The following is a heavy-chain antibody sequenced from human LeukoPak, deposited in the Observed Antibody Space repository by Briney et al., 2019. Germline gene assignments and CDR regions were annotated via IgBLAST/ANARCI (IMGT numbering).Heavy chain of an antibody. CDR2: INPNNDGT. J-gene: IGHJ3*02. D-gene: IGHD3-9*01. CDR3: ARGLDWGSGDAFDI. Sequence: ASVKVSCKASGYTITGYYMHWVRQAPGQGLEWMGWINPNNDGTNYAQKFQDRVTMTRDTSISTAYMELSRLRSDDTAVYYCARGLDWGSGDAFDIWGQGTMVTVSS. CDR1: GYTITGYY. V-gene: IGHV1-2*02.